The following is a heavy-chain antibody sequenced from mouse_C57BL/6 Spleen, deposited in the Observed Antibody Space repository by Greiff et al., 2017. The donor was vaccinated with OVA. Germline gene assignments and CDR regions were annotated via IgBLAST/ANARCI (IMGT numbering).Heavy chain of an antibody. Sequence: EVKVVASGGGLVKPGGSLKLSCAASGFTFSSYAMSWVRQTPEKRLEWVATISDGGSYTYYPDNVKGRFTISRDNAKNNLYLQMSHLKSEDTAMYYCARERGSSYVWFAYWGQGTLVTVSA. CDR3: ARERGSSYVWFAY. J-gene: IGHJ3*01. CDR2: ISDGGSYT. V-gene: IGHV5-4*01. CDR1: GFTFSSYA. D-gene: IGHD1-1*01.